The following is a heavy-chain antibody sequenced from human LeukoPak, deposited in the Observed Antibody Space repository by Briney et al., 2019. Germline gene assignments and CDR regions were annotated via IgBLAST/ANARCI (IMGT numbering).Heavy chain of an antibody. CDR1: GFTFNSYT. CDR2: ISYDGSNK. J-gene: IGHJ4*02. CDR3: ARLLELRSEYYFDY. D-gene: IGHD1-7*01. Sequence: GGSLRLSCAASGFTFNSYTMHWVRQAPGKGLEWVAFISYDGSNKYYADSVKGRFTISRDNSRNTLYLQMNSLRTEDTAVYYCARLLELRSEYYFDYWGQGTLVTVSS. V-gene: IGHV3-30*04.